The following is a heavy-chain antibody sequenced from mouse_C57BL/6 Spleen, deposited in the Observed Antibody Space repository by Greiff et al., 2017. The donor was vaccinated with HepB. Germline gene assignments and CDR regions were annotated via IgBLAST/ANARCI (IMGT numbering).Heavy chain of an antibody. CDR3: ARKPYYSNYGFAY. D-gene: IGHD2-5*01. CDR2: ISDGGSYT. V-gene: IGHV5-4*01. J-gene: IGHJ3*01. Sequence: EVQRVESGGGLVKPGGSLKLSCAASGFTFSSYAMSWVRQTPEKRLEWVATISDGGSYTYYPDNVKGRFTISRDNAKNNLYLQMSHLKSEDTAMYYCARKPYYSNYGFAYWGQRTLVTVSA. CDR1: GFTFSSYA.